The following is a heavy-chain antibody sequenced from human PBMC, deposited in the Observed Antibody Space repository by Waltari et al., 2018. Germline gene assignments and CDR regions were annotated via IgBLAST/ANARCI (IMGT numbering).Heavy chain of an antibody. CDR3: ARGALAVKDAFDI. V-gene: IGHV4-39*01. D-gene: IGHD3-3*02. CDR2: IYYSGST. J-gene: IGHJ3*02. Sequence: QLQLQESGPGLVKPSETLSLTCTVSGGSISSSSYYWGWIRQPPGKGLEWIGSIYYSGSTYYNPSLKVRGTISVDTSKNQFSLKLSSVTAADTAVYYCARGALAVKDAFDIWGQGTMVTVSS. CDR1: GGSISSSSYY.